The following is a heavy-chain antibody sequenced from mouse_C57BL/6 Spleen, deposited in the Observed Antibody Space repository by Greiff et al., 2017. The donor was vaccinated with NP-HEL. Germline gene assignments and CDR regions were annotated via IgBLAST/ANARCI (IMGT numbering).Heavy chain of an antibody. CDR1: GYTFTDHT. V-gene: IGHV1-78*01. CDR2: IYPRDGST. D-gene: IGHD1-1*01. J-gene: IGHJ3*01. CDR3: ARGGYYYGSSPAWFAY. Sequence: QVQLQQSDAELVKPGASVKISCKVSGYTFTDHTIHWMKQRPEQGLEWIGYIYPRDGSTKYNEKFKGKATLTADKSSSTAYMQLNSLTSEDSAVYFCARGGYYYGSSPAWFAYWGQGTLVTVSA.